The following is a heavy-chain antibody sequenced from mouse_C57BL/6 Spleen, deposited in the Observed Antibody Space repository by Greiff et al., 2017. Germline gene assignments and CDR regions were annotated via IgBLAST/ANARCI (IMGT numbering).Heavy chain of an antibody. V-gene: IGHV1-69*01. CDR2: IDPSDSYT. CDR1: GYTFTSYW. J-gene: IGHJ2*01. D-gene: IGHD3-2*02. Sequence: VKLQQPGAELVMPGASVKLSCKASGYTFTSYWMHWVKQRPGQGLEWIGEIDPSDSYTNYNQKFKGKSTLTVDKSSSTAYMQLSSLTSEDSAVYYCARETAQEFDYWGQGTTLTVSS. CDR3: ARETAQEFDY.